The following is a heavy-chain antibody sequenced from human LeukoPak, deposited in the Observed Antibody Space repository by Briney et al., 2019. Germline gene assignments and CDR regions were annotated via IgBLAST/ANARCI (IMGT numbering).Heavy chain of an antibody. CDR3: AKGSLGNWYFFDY. CDR2: FSRNGRDT. CDR1: GFSFSVYG. D-gene: IGHD1-1*01. Sequence: GGSLRLSCVASGFSFSVYGMHWVRQAPGKGLEWVSTFSRNGRDTYYADSVKGRFTTFRDNSKNTLYLQMNSLRVEDTAVYYCAKGSLGNWYFFDYWGLGTLVTVPS. J-gene: IGHJ4*02. V-gene: IGHV3-23*01.